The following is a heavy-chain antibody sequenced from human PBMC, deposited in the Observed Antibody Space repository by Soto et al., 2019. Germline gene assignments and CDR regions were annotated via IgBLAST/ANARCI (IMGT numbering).Heavy chain of an antibody. V-gene: IGHV4-31*01. J-gene: IGHJ1*01. Sequence: QVQLQESGPGLVRPSQTLSLTCTVSGGSITNGDYYWNWIRQHPGKGLEWIGYINYRGTTFYNPSLKSLVFIEVATPKNRFSLNLSSVTAADTAVYFCASDARGVAPYWGHGTLVTVS. D-gene: IGHD2-15*01. CDR3: ASDARGVAPY. CDR1: GGSITNGDYY. CDR2: INYRGTT.